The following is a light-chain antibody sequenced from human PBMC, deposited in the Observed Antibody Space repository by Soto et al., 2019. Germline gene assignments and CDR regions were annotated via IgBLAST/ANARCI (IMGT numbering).Light chain of an antibody. Sequence: IVLTQSPATLSFSPGERATLSCRASQNIAIYLAWYQQKSGQSPRLLIYDTFNRAPGIPDRFSGSGSGTDFTLTISSLEPEDFAVYYCQQRAGWPWTFGQGTTLEIK. CDR2: DTF. V-gene: IGKV3-11*01. CDR1: QNIAIY. CDR3: QQRAGWPWT. J-gene: IGKJ1*01.